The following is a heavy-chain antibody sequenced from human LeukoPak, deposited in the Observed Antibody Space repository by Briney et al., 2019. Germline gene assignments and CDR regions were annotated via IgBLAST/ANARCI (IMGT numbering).Heavy chain of an antibody. D-gene: IGHD3-10*01. CDR3: AATYYYGSGSYRLYYYMDV. CDR2: IIPIFGTA. CDR1: GGTFSSYA. V-gene: IGHV1-69*05. Sequence: SVKVSCKASGGTFSSYAISWVRQAPGQGLEWIGGIIPIFGTANYAQKFQGRVTITTDESTSTAYMELSSLRSEDTAVYYCAATYYYGSGSYRLYYYMDVWGKGTTVTVSS. J-gene: IGHJ6*03.